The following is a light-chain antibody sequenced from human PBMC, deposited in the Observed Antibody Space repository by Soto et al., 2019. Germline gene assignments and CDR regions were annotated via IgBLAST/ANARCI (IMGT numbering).Light chain of an antibody. CDR2: AAS. CDR1: QSISSY. Sequence: DIQMTQYPSSLSASVGDRVTITCLASQSISSYLNRYHQKPGKAPKLLIYAASSLQSGVPSRFSGSGSGTDFTLTISSLQPEDFATYYCQQSYSTAITFGQGTRLE. J-gene: IGKJ5*01. CDR3: QQSYSTAIT. V-gene: IGKV1-39*01.